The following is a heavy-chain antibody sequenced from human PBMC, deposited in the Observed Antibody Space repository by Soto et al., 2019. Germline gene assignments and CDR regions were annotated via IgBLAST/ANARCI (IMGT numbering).Heavy chain of an antibody. CDR3: ARETERVWPKPLRYFDF. V-gene: IGHV3-33*01. Sequence: QVQLVESGGGVVQPGRSLRLSCAASGFTFSSYGMHWVRQAPGKGLEWVTVVWSDGGNKFYADSVKGRFTISRDNSRNTLYLEMNSLRAEDTAVYYCARETERVWPKPLRYFDFWGQGTLVTVSS. CDR2: VWSDGGNK. J-gene: IGHJ4*02. CDR1: GFTFSSYG. D-gene: IGHD1-1*01.